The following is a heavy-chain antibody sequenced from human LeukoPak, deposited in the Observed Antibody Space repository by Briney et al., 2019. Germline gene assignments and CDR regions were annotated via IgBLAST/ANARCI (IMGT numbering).Heavy chain of an antibody. V-gene: IGHV7-4-1*02. CDR2: INTNTGNP. CDR3: ARSTAVAGYYFDY. D-gene: IGHD6-19*01. CDR1: GYTFTRYA. Sequence: ASVKVSCKASGYTFTRYAINWVRQAPGQGLEWMGWINTNTGNPTYAQGFTGRFVFSLDTSVSTAYLQISSLKAEDTAVYYCARSTAVAGYYFDYWGQGTLVTVSS. J-gene: IGHJ4*02.